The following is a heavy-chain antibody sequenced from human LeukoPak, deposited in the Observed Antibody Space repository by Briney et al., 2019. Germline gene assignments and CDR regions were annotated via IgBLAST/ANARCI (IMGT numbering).Heavy chain of an antibody. J-gene: IGHJ3*02. Sequence: SQTLSLTCAISGDSVSSNSAVWNWIRQSPSRGLEWLGRTYYRSQWFNEYVVSVKSRITINPDISKNQLSLQLSSVTPEDTAVYYCASIKWGIVGGSDAFDIWGQGTMVTVSS. V-gene: IGHV6-1*01. D-gene: IGHD1-26*01. CDR2: TYYRSQWFN. CDR3: ASIKWGIVGGSDAFDI. CDR1: GDSVSSNSAV.